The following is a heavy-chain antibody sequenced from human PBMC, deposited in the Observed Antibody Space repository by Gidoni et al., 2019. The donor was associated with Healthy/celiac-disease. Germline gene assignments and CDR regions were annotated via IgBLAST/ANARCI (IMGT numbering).Heavy chain of an antibody. D-gene: IGHD2-8*01. CDR3: ARGTTGMLGFLGFDY. J-gene: IGHJ4*02. CDR1: GCSISSGGYS. CDR2: IYPSGRT. V-gene: IGHV4-30-2*01. Sequence: QLQLQESGSGLVKPSQTLSLTCAASGCSISSGGYSWSWIRQPPGKGLEWIGYIYPSGRTYYNPTHKSRVTISVDRSKNQFSLKLSSVTAADTAVYYCARGTTGMLGFLGFDYWSQGTLVTVSS.